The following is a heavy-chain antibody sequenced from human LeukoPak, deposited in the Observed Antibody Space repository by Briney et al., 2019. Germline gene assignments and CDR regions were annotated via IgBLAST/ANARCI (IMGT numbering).Heavy chain of an antibody. CDR1: GITLSNYA. V-gene: IGHV3-23*01. D-gene: IGHD3-22*01. Sequence: GGSLRLSCAVSGITLSNYAMSWVRQAPGKGLEWVAGISGSGGGTHYADSVKGRFTISRDNPKNTLYLQMNNQRAGDTAVYFCAKRGVVIRVILVGFHKEAYYFDSWGQGALVTVSS. J-gene: IGHJ4*02. CDR2: ISGSGGGT. CDR3: AKRGVVIRVILVGFHKEAYYFDS.